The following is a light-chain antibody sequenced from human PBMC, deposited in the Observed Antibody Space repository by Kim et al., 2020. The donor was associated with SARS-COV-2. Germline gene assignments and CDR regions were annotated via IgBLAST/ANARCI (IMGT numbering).Light chain of an antibody. CDR3: NSRDSNDNVV. J-gene: IGLJ2*01. CDR1: SLRSYY. CDR2: GKN. Sequence: SSELTQDPAVSVALGQTVRITCQGASLRSYYATWYQQKPGQATILVIYGKNNRPSGIPDRFSGSSSGNTASLTIPGTQAGDEADYYCNSRDSNDNVVFGG. V-gene: IGLV3-19*01.